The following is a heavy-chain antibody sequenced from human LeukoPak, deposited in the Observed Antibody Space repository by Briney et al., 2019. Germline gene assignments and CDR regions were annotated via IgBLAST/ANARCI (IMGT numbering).Heavy chain of an antibody. CDR2: ISYDGSNK. CDR3: ARGPRWLFYYYYYYGMDV. J-gene: IGHJ6*02. D-gene: IGHD3-22*01. Sequence: GGSLRLSCAASGFTFSAYYMSWVRQAPGMGLEWVAVISYDGSNKYYADSVKGGFPISRANSKNTLYLQMNSLRAEDTAVYYCARGPRWLFYYYYYYGMDVWGQGTTVTVSS. V-gene: IGHV3-30-3*01. CDR1: GFTFSAYY.